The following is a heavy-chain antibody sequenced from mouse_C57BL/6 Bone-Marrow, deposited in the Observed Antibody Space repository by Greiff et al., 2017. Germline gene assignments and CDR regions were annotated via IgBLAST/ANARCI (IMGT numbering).Heavy chain of an antibody. CDR3: AREEITTYAMDY. V-gene: IGHV1-54*01. J-gene: IGHJ4*01. CDR1: GYAFTNYL. D-gene: IGHD1-1*01. CDR2: INPGSGGT. Sequence: VMLVESGAELVRPGTSVKVSCKASGYAFTNYLIEWVKQRPGQGLEWIGVINPGSGGTNYNEKFKGKATLTADKSSSTAYMQLSSLKSEDSAVYFCAREEITTYAMDYWGQGTSVTVSS.